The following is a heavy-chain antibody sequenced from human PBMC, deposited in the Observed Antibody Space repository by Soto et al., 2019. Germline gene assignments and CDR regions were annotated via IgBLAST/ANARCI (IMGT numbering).Heavy chain of an antibody. Sequence: EVQLVESGGGLVQPGGSLRLSCAASGFTFNTFWLYWVRQTPEKGLVWVSGINSDGTTTIYADSVKGRFTISRDNAKKTLYLQMNSLTVADTAIYYCVRDIRWGQGTLVTVSS. CDR3: VRDIR. V-gene: IGHV3-74*01. CDR2: INSDGTTT. J-gene: IGHJ4*02. CDR1: GFTFNTFW.